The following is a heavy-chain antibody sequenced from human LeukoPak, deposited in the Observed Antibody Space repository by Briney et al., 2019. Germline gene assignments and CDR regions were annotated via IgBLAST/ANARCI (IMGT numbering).Heavy chain of an antibody. CDR1: GFTFNNYA. CDR3: ARQGPSPHDYGDYNWFDP. J-gene: IGHJ5*02. V-gene: IGHV4-34*01. Sequence: GSLRLSCTASGFTFNNYAMTWVRQAPGKGLEWIGEINHSGSTNYNPSLKSRVTISVDTSKNQFSLKLSSVTAADTAVYYCARQGPSPHDYGDYNWFDPWGQGTLVTVSS. CDR2: INHSGST. D-gene: IGHD4-17*01.